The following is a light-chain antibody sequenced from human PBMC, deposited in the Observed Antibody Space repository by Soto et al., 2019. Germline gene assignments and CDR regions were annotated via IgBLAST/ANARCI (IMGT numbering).Light chain of an antibody. Sequence: IQMTQSPSSLSASVGDRVTITCRSSQTIGYYLNWYQQKPGKAPELLIYAASSLQSGVPSRFSGSQSGTDFTLTISSLQPEDFATYYCQQSQTTLFTFGQGTKLAMK. CDR3: QQSQTTLFT. CDR2: AAS. V-gene: IGKV1-39*01. J-gene: IGKJ2*01. CDR1: QTIGYY.